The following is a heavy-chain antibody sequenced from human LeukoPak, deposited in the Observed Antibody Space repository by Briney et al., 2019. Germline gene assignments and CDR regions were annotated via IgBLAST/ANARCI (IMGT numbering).Heavy chain of an antibody. CDR3: ARVYGDYEFDY. CDR1: GGSISSSSYY. J-gene: IGHJ4*02. V-gene: IGHV4-61*05. Sequence: SETLSLTCTVSGGSISSSSYYWGWIRQPPGKGLEWIGYIYYSGSTNYNPSLKSRVTISVDTSKNQFSLKLSSVTAADTAVYYCARVYGDYEFDYWGQGTLVTVSS. CDR2: IYYSGST. D-gene: IGHD4-17*01.